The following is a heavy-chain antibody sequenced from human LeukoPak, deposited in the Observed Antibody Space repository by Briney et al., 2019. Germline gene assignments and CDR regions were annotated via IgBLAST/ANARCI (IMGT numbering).Heavy chain of an antibody. D-gene: IGHD3-3*01. CDR2: IYTSGST. CDR3: ARDGLLSHDFDY. J-gene: IGHJ4*02. CDR1: GGSISSGSYC. V-gene: IGHV4-61*02. Sequence: SQTLSLTCTVSGGSISSGSYCWSWIRQPAGKGLEWIGRIYTSGSTNYNPSLKSRVTISVDTSKNQFSLKLSSVTAADTAVYYCARDGLLSHDFDYWGQGTLVTVSS.